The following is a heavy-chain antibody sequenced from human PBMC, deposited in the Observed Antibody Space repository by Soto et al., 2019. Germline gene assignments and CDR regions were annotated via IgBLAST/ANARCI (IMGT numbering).Heavy chain of an antibody. CDR1: GYTFTSYD. CDR3: ARERTGTTSMDV. CDR2: MNPNSGNT. Sequence: QVQLVQSGAEVKKPGASVKVSCKASGYTFTSYDINLVRQATGQGLEWMGWMNPNSGNTGYAQKFRGRGTMTRTTSISTAYMELSSLRSEDTAGYHCARERTGTTSMDVWGQGTRVSGSS. V-gene: IGHV1-8*01. J-gene: IGHJ6*01. D-gene: IGHD1-1*01.